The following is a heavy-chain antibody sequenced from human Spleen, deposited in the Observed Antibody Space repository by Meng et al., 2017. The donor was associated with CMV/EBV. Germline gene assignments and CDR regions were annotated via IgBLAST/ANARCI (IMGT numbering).Heavy chain of an antibody. D-gene: IGHD3-16*01. V-gene: IGHV3-30*02. J-gene: IGHJ4*02. Sequence: GESLKISCAASGFTFSISGMHWVRQAPGKGLEWVAFMRSDGSDKCFADSVKGRFTISRDNSKNTLYLQMNSLRAEDTAIYYCVSDGGRWDFDYWGQGTLVTVSS. CDR3: VSDGGRWDFDY. CDR1: GFTFSISG. CDR2: MRSDGSDK.